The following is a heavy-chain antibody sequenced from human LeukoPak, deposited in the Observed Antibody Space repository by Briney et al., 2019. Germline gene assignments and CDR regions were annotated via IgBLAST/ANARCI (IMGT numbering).Heavy chain of an antibody. J-gene: IGHJ4*02. CDR3: ARDAEGYNNGWYPSYFDR. D-gene: IGHD6-19*01. CDR1: GFTFSSYA. V-gene: IGHV3-30-3*01. CDR2: ISYDGSNK. Sequence: SGGSLRLSCAASGFTFSSYAMHWVRQAPGKGLEWVAVISYDGSNKYYADSVKGRFTISRDNSKNTLYLQMNSLRAEDTAVYYCARDAEGYNNGWYPSYFDRWGQGTLVTVSS.